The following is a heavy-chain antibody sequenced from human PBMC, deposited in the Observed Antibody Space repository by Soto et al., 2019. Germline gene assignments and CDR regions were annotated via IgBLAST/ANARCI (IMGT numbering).Heavy chain of an antibody. Sequence: PSETLSLTCTVSGGYISSSSYYWGWIRQPPGKGLEWIGSIYYSGSTYYNPSLKSRVIISVDTSKNKVSLKLSSVIAADTAAYYCARDRTQQTIFDHWGQGNMVTVSS. CDR3: ARDRTQQTIFDH. V-gene: IGHV4-39*02. CDR1: GGYISSSSYY. J-gene: IGHJ4*02. CDR2: IYYSGST.